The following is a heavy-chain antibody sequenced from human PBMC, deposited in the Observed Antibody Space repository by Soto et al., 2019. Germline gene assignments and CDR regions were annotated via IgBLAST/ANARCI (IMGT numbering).Heavy chain of an antibody. CDR1: EGTFSTQT. D-gene: IGHD1-7*01. V-gene: IGHV1-69*02. J-gene: IGHJ6*02. CDR2: VIPMLGIV. CDR3: ATSTKTVGTDPDHSHGLDV. Sequence: QVQLVQSGAEVKKPGSSVKVSCKISEGTFSTQTISWVRQTPGQGLEWMGRVIPMLGIVNYAQKFQGRVTFTADKSTSTAYMELNSLTSDDTAVYYCATSTKTVGTDPDHSHGLDVWGQGTTVSVSS.